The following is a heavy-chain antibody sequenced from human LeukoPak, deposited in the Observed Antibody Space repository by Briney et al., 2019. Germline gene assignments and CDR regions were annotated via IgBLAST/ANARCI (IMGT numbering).Heavy chain of an antibody. D-gene: IGHD2-2*01. CDR2: IYSGGST. CDR3: ARAYQLLCEAYFDY. V-gene: IGHV3-66*01. Sequence: GGSLRLSCAASGFTVSSNYMSWVRQAPGKGLEWVSVIYSGGSTYYADSVKGRFTISRDNSKNTLYLQMNSLRAEDTAVYYCARAYQLLCEAYFDYWGQGTLVTVSS. J-gene: IGHJ4*02. CDR1: GFTVSSNY.